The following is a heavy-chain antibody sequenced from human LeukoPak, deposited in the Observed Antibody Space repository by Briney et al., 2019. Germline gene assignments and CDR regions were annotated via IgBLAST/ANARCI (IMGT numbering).Heavy chain of an antibody. CDR3: AKAGYSTSWYYLDF. CDR2: IRFDGGNE. J-gene: IGHJ4*02. Sequence: PGGSLRLSCAASDFTFSDYGMHWVRQAPGKGLEWVAFIRFDGGNEIYGDSVKGRFTISRDDSKDMLYLQMNSLSAEDTAVYFCAKAGYSTSWYYLDFWGQGTLVTVSS. CDR1: DFTFSDYG. V-gene: IGHV3-30*02. D-gene: IGHD6-13*01.